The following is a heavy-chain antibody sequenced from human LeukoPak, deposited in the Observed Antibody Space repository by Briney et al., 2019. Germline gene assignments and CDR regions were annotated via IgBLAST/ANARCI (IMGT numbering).Heavy chain of an antibody. D-gene: IGHD6-13*01. J-gene: IGHJ4*02. CDR2: IYYSGST. CDR1: GYSISSGYY. Sequence: SETLSLTCTVSGYSISSGYYWGWIRQPPGKGLEWIGSIYYSGSTYYNPSLKSRVTISVDTSKNQFSLKLSSVTAADTAVYYCARRYSSSWYEWGQGTLVTVSS. V-gene: IGHV4-38-2*02. CDR3: ARRYSSSWYE.